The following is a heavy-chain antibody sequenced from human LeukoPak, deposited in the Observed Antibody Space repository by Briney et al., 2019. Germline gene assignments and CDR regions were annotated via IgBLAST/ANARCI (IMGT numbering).Heavy chain of an antibody. J-gene: IGHJ4*02. CDR1: GFTFSSYA. Sequence: PGGSLRPSCAASGFTFSSYAMHWVRQAPGKGLERVSSISRSATTIYYADSVKGRFTISRDNAKNSLYLQMNSLRAEDTAVYFCARVGALSSSWLLYWGQGTLVTVSS. CDR2: ISRSATTI. CDR3: ARVGALSSSWLLY. V-gene: IGHV3-48*03. D-gene: IGHD6-13*01.